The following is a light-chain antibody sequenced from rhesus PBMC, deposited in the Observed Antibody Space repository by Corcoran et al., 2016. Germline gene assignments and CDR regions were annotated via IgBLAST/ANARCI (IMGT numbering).Light chain of an antibody. CDR3: QQGYSTPRT. J-gene: IGKJ1*01. CDR2: AAS. CDR1: QGISNA. Sequence: DIQMSQSPSSLSASVGDKVTITCRASQGISNALAWYQQKPGKAPKLLNYAASSLESGAPSRFCGSRAGTDFTLTLSSLQPEDFATYYCQQGYSTPRTFGQGTKVEIK. V-gene: IGKV1-33*02.